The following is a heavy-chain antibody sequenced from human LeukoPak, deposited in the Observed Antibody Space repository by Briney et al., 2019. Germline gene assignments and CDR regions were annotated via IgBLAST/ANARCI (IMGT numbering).Heavy chain of an antibody. CDR1: GGSIASSKYF. V-gene: IGHV4-39*07. Sequence: SETLSFTCAVSGGSIASSKYFWGWIRQPPGKGLELIGIISYDGSTDYNPSLKSRVTISTDTSKNQFSLKLTSVTAADTAVYYCAGLGVMVLVYQFEYWGRGTPVTASS. D-gene: IGHD2-8*01. CDR3: AGLGVMVLVYQFEY. CDR2: ISYDGST. J-gene: IGHJ4*02.